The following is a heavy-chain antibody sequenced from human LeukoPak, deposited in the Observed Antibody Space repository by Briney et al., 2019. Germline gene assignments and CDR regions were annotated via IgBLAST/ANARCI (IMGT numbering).Heavy chain of an antibody. CDR1: GFTFSTYA. Sequence: GGSLRLSCAASGFTFSTYAIHWARQAPGKGLEYVSAISTDGGRTYYGNSVKGRFTISRDNSKNTVYLQMDSLRAEDMAVYYCARGVAITWTGSYSSGWNDAFDIWGQGTMVSVS. D-gene: IGHD6-19*01. CDR3: ARGVAITWTGSYSSGWNDAFDI. CDR2: ISTDGGRT. V-gene: IGHV3-64*01. J-gene: IGHJ3*02.